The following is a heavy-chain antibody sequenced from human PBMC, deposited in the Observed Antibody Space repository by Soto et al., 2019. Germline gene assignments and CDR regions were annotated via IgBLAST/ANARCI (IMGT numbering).Heavy chain of an antibody. V-gene: IGHV1-3*01. CDR3: ATGESFS. J-gene: IGHJ5*02. CDR1: GYTFSTYA. D-gene: IGHD3-3*01. Sequence: ASVKVSCKSSGYTFSTYAIHWVRQAPGQRLQWMGWINAGSGNTKYSQDFQGRVTFTRDTSATTAYMELSSLRSEDTAVYYCATGESFSWGQGTLVTVSS. CDR2: INAGSGNT.